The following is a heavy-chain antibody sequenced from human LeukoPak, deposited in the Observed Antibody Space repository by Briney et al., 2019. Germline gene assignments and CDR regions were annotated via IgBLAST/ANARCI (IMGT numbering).Heavy chain of an antibody. J-gene: IGHJ4*02. D-gene: IGHD5-18*01. CDR2: IKSKTDGGTT. CDR3: TTRHQLWSQGSDY. Sequence: GGSLRLPCAASGFTFSSYGMNWVRQAPGKGLEWVGRIKSKTDGGTTDYAAPVKGRFTISRDDSKNTLYLQMNSLKTEDTAVYYCTTRHQLWSQGSDYWGQGTLVTVSS. CDR1: GFTFSSYG. V-gene: IGHV3-15*07.